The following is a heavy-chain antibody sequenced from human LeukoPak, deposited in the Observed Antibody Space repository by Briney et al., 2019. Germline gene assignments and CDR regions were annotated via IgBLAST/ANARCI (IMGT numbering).Heavy chain of an antibody. CDR1: GFTFSSYR. V-gene: IGHV3-20*04. D-gene: IGHD2-15*01. CDR3: ARLRDCSGGSCLGFDY. CDR2: INWNGGST. Sequence: GGSLRLSCAASGFTFSSYRMNWVRQAPGKGLEWVSGINWNGGSTGYADSVKGRFTISRDNAKNSLYLQMNSLRAEDTALYYCARLRDCSGGSCLGFDYWGQGTLVTVSS. J-gene: IGHJ4*02.